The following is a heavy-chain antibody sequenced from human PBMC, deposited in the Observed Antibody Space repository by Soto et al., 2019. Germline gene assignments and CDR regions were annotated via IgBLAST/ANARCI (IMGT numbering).Heavy chain of an antibody. CDR1: GFTFSSYA. Sequence: EVQLLESGGGLVQPGGSLRLSCAASGFTFSSYAMSWVRQAPGKGLEWVSAISGSGGSTYYADSVKGRFTISRDNSKNTLYLQMNSLRAEDTAVYYCAKDLVDYDILTGYYGSPYYGMDVWGQGTTVTVSS. J-gene: IGHJ6*02. CDR3: AKDLVDYDILTGYYGSPYYGMDV. V-gene: IGHV3-23*01. D-gene: IGHD3-9*01. CDR2: ISGSGGST.